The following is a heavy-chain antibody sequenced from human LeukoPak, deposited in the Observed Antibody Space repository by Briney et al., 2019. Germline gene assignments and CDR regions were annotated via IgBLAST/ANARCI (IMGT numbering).Heavy chain of an antibody. Sequence: GGSLRLSCAASGFTFSSYAMHWVRQAPGKGLEWVAVISYDGSNKYCADSVKGRFTISRDNSKNTLYLQMNSLRAEDTAVYYCARVDTPLSYYYYGMDVWGQGTTVTVSS. CDR2: ISYDGSNK. D-gene: IGHD5-18*01. CDR3: ARVDTPLSYYYYGMDV. CDR1: GFTFSSYA. V-gene: IGHV3-30*04. J-gene: IGHJ6*02.